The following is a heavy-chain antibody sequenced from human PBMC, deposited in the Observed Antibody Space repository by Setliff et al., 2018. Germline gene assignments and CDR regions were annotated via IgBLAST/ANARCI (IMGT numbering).Heavy chain of an antibody. D-gene: IGHD3-22*01. CDR1: GFSFRDAW. Sequence: GGSLRLSCAASGFSFRDAWMNWVRQAPGEGLEWVGRIKTKNDVGTEEYAAPVKGRFTISRDDSKNTLFLQMDSLKSEDTAFYYCTAGIYDSGGCDSWGQGTLVTVSS. J-gene: IGHJ4*02. V-gene: IGHV3-15*07. CDR3: TAGIYDSGGCDS. CDR2: IKTKNDVGTE.